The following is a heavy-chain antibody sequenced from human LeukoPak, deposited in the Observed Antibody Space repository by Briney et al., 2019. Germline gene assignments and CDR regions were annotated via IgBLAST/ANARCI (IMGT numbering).Heavy chain of an antibody. CDR2: ISPYDGNT. CDR3: ARDYGSGSYYFGYYYGMDV. CDR1: NYTFASYG. D-gene: IGHD3-10*01. V-gene: IGHV1-18*01. J-gene: IGHJ6*02. Sequence: ASVKVSCKASNYTFASYGLSWVRQAPGQGLQWVEWISPYDGNTDYAQRFQARVTMTIDRATRTVYMDLKRLRLDDTAVYYCARDYGSGSYYFGYYYGMDVWGQGTTVTVSS.